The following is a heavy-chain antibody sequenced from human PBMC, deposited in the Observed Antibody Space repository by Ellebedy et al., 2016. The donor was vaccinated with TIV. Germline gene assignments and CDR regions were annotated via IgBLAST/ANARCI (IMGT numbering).Heavy chain of an antibody. V-gene: IGHV4-31*01. CDR3: ARGSEWPQGGDWFDP. J-gene: IGHJ5*02. Sequence: MPSETLSLTCTVSGDSITSGCYYWSCLRQHPGRGLEWIGYIYYIGRTHYNPSLKRMVAMSVDTSKNQFSLKLSSVTAADTAIYYCARGSEWPQGGDWFDPWGQGILVTVSS. D-gene: IGHD1-14*01. CDR2: IYYIGRT. CDR1: GDSITSGCYY.